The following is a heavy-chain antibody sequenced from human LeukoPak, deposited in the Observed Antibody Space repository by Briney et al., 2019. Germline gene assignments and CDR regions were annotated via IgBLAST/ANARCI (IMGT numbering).Heavy chain of an antibody. CDR1: GGSISSYY. CDR2: IYYSGST. CDR3: ARTTGGSYAYYFDY. J-gene: IGHJ4*02. V-gene: IGHV4-59*01. Sequence: PSETLSLTCTVSGGSISSYYWSWIRQPPGKGLEWIGYIYYSGSTNYNPSLKSRVTISVDTSKNQFSLKLSSVTAADTAVYYCARTTGGSYAYYFDYWGQGTLVTVSS. D-gene: IGHD1-26*01.